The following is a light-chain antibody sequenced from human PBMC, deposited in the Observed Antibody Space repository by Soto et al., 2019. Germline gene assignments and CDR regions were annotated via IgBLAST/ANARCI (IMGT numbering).Light chain of an antibody. CDR3: AAWDDSLSGLV. CDR2: IND. Sequence: QSVLTQPPSTSGTPGQRVTISCSGSSSNVGINSVNWYQLFPGTAPRLLIYINDQRPSGVPGRFSGSKSGTSASLAISGLQSEDEADYYCAAWDDSLSGLVFGGGTKVTVL. CDR1: SSNVGINS. J-gene: IGLJ2*01. V-gene: IGLV1-44*01.